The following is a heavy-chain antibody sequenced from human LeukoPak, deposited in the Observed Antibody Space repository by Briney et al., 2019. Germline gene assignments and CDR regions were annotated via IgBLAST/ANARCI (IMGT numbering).Heavy chain of an antibody. J-gene: IGHJ6*02. CDR3: ARVDWGSSLGSHYYGMDV. CDR1: GASIGSSNW. CDR2: IYHSGST. V-gene: IGHV4-4*02. Sequence: SGTLSLTCAVSGASIGSSNWWSWVRQPPGKGLEWIGEIYHSGSTNYNPSLKSRVTISVDKSKNQFSLKLSSVTAADTAVYYCARVDWGSSLGSHYYGMDVWGQGTTVTVSS. D-gene: IGHD6-13*01.